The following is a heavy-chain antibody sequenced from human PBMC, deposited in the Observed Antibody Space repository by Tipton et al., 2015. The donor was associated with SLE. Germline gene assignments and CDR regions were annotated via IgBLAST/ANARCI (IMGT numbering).Heavy chain of an antibody. CDR1: GFTFDDYA. CDR2: ISGNIDTF. D-gene: IGHD3-3*01. CDR3: ARDGLGVGWSGYPVYFDY. Sequence: SLRLSCAASGFTFDDYAMHWVRQAPGKGPEWVSGISGNIDTFAYADSVKGRFTITRDNAKNSLYLQMGSLRAEDTAVYCCARDGLGVGWSGYPVYFDYWGQGTLVTVSS. J-gene: IGHJ4*02. V-gene: IGHV3-9*01.